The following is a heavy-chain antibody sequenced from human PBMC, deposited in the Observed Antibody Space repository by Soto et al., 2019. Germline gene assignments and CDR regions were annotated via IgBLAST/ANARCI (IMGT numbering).Heavy chain of an antibody. D-gene: IGHD1-1*01. Sequence: KPGGSLRLSCAASGFTFSRYSMNWVRQAPGKGLEWVSSISSTTNYIYYADSVKGRFTISRDNAKNSLYLQMNSLRDEDTAVYYCARGLRTGYGPYYYGMDVWGQGTTVTVSS. J-gene: IGHJ6*02. CDR1: GFTFSRYS. CDR2: ISSTTNYI. CDR3: ARGLRTGYGPYYYGMDV. V-gene: IGHV3-21*01.